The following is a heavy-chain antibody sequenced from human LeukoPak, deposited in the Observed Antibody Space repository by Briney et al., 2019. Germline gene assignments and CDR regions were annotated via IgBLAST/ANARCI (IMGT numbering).Heavy chain of an antibody. V-gene: IGHV1-24*01. CDR1: GYTLTELS. CDR2: FDPEDGET. Sequence: GASVRVSCKVSGYTLTELSMHWVRQAPGKGLEWMGGFDPEDGETIYAQKFQGRVTMTEDTSTDKAYMELSSLRSEDTAVYYCATGSTYYDSSGSIVDYWGQGTLVTVSS. CDR3: ATGSTYYDSSGSIVDY. D-gene: IGHD3-22*01. J-gene: IGHJ4*02.